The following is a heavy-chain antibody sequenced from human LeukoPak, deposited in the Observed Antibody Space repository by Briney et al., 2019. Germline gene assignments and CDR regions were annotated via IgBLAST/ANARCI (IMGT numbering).Heavy chain of an antibody. CDR1: GGSFSGYY. Sequence: PSETLSLTCAVYGGSFSGYYWSWIRQPPGKGLERIGEINHSGSTNYNPSLKSRVTISVDTSKNQFSLKLSSVTAADTAVYYCARDVGATPGYFDYWGQGTLVTVSS. J-gene: IGHJ4*02. CDR2: INHSGST. V-gene: IGHV4-34*01. CDR3: ARDVGATPGYFDY. D-gene: IGHD1-26*01.